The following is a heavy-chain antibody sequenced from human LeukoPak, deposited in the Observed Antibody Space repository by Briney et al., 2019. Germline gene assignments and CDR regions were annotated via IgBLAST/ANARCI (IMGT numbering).Heavy chain of an antibody. CDR3: ARDNPPDY. V-gene: IGHV3-7*03. CDR2: IKQDGSEK. CDR1: GFTLSSSW. Sequence: GGSLRLSCVASGFTLSSSWMSWVRQAPGKGLEWVANIKQDGSEKSYVESVRGRFTISRDNAKNSLYLQLNSLRAEDTALYYCARDNPPDYWGQGTLVTVSS. J-gene: IGHJ4*02.